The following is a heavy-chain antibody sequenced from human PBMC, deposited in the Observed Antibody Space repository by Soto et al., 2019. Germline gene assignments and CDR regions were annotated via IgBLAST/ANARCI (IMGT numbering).Heavy chain of an antibody. J-gene: IGHJ4*02. CDR1: VFTFSSYG. D-gene: IGHD5-12*01. CDR2: ISYDGINK. V-gene: IGHV3-30*18. Sequence: GSLRLSCAASVFTFSSYGMHWVRQAPGKGLEWVAVISYDGINKYYADSVKGRFTISRDNSKNTLYLQMNSLRAEDTAVYYCAKDDHSGYDSHFDYWGQGTLVTVSS. CDR3: AKDDHSGYDSHFDY.